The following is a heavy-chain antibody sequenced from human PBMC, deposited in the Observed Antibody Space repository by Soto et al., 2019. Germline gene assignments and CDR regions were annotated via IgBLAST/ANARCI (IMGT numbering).Heavy chain of an antibody. CDR2: IIPIFGTA. J-gene: IGHJ3*02. CDR1: GGTFSSYA. V-gene: IGHV1-69*06. CDR3: ARDKSGSSDDAFDI. Sequence: VASVKVSCKASGGTFSSYAISWVRQAPGQGLEWMGGIIPIFGTANYAQKFQGRVTITADKSTSTAYMELSSLRSEDTAVYYCARDKSGSSDDAFDIWGQGTMVTVSS. D-gene: IGHD2-15*01.